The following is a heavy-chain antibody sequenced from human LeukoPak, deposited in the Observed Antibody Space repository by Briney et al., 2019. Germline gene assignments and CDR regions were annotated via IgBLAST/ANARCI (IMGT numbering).Heavy chain of an antibody. J-gene: IGHJ4*02. Sequence: GGSLRLSCAASGFTFSSYGMHWVRQAPGKGLGWVAVISYDGSNKYYADSVKGRFTISRDNSKNTLYLQMNSLRAEDTAVYYCAKVGREQWLVRLSRTKIDYWGQGTLVTVSS. CDR2: ISYDGSNK. CDR3: AKVGREQWLVRLSRTKIDY. V-gene: IGHV3-30*18. D-gene: IGHD6-19*01. CDR1: GFTFSSYG.